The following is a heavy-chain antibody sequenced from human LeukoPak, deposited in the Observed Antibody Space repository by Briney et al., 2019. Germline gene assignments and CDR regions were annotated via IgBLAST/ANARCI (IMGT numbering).Heavy chain of an antibody. V-gene: IGHV3-7*01. D-gene: IGHD6-19*01. J-gene: IGHJ4*02. Sequence: GGSLRLSCAASGFTFRSYWMTWVRQAPGKGLEWVANIKQDGSEKYYVDAVKGRFTISRDNTKNSLYLQMNSLRAEDTAVYYCARADGSGWPYYFDYWGQGTLVTVSS. CDR1: GFTFRSYW. CDR2: IKQDGSEK. CDR3: ARADGSGWPYYFDY.